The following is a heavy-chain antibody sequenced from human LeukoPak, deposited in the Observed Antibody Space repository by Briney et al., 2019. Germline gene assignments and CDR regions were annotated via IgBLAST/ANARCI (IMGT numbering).Heavy chain of an antibody. V-gene: IGHV4-59*08. J-gene: IGHJ6*02. CDR3: ARQQLVRGYYYYGMDV. Sequence: SETLSLTCTVSGGSISSYYWSWIRQPPGKGLEWIGEINHTGGDHSGTTNYSPSLKSRVTISIDTSKNQLSLNLRSVTAADTAVYYCARQQLVRGYYYYGMDVWGQGTTVTVSS. CDR2: INHTGGDHSGTT. CDR1: GGSISSYY. D-gene: IGHD6-13*01.